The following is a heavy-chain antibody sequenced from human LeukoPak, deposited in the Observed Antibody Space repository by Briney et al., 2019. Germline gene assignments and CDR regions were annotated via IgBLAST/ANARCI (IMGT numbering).Heavy chain of an antibody. Sequence: SETLSLTCTVSGGSIGIYYWSWIRQPPGKGLEWIGYIYHDGSTSYNPSLKSRVGISVDTSKNQFSLKLSSVTAADTAVYYCARHQGSGRKHYYGMDVWGQGTTVTVSS. CDR2: IYHDGST. CDR3: ARHQGSGRKHYYGMDV. CDR1: GGSIGIYY. J-gene: IGHJ6*02. V-gene: IGHV4-59*08. D-gene: IGHD1-26*01.